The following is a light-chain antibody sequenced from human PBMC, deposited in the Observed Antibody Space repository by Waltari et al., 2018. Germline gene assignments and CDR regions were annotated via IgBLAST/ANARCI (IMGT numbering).Light chain of an antibody. V-gene: IGKV2-28*01. Sequence: DFVMTQSPLYLSVTPGEPASISCRSSQSLLQSNGYKYLDWYLQKPGQSPKLLIYLGSNRASGVPDRFSGSGSGTDFTLKISRVEAEDVGVYYCMQALQTPPYTFGQGTKLEIK. CDR1: QSLLQSNGYKY. CDR2: LGS. J-gene: IGKJ2*01. CDR3: MQALQTPPYT.